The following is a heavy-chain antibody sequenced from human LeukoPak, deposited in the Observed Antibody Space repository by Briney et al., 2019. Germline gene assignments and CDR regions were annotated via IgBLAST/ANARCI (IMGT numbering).Heavy chain of an antibody. CDR2: IRYDGSNK. CDR3: AKDLDNGRNAARHDY. CDR1: GFTFSSYA. V-gene: IGHV3-30*02. Sequence: GGSLRLSCAASGFTFSSYAMSWVRQAPGKGLEWVAFIRYDGSNKYYADSVKGRFTISRDNSKNTLYLQMNSLRAEDTAVYYCAKDLDNGRNAARHDYWGQGTLVTVSS. J-gene: IGHJ4*02. D-gene: IGHD6-6*01.